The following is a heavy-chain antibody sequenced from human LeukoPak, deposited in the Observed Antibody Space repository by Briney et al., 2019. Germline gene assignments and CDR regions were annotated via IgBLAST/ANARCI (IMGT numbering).Heavy chain of an antibody. CDR1: GFTFSNYD. J-gene: IGHJ4*02. CDR3: ARIGLGRDAHNSFDF. CDR2: ISATTIYT. V-gene: IGHV3-21*01. D-gene: IGHD5-24*01. Sequence: GGSLRLSCTASGFTFSNYDMTWVRQAPGKGLEWVSSISATTIYTFSADSVRGRFTISRDNVENSLYLQMNNLRGEDTGVYFCARIGLGRDAHNSFDFWGQGTLVTVSS.